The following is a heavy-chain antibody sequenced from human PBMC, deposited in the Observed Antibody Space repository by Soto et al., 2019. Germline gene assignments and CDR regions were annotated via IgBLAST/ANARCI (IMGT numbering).Heavy chain of an antibody. D-gene: IGHD6-13*01. CDR3: AKDGSIAAAGREVDY. CDR2: ISYDGSNK. J-gene: IGHJ4*02. Sequence: QVQLVESGGGVVQPGRSLRLSCAASGFTFSSYGMHWVRQAPGKGLEWVAVISYDGSNKYYADSVKGRFTISRDTSKNTLYLQMNSLRAEDTAVYYCAKDGSIAAAGREVDYWGQGTLVTVSS. V-gene: IGHV3-30*18. CDR1: GFTFSSYG.